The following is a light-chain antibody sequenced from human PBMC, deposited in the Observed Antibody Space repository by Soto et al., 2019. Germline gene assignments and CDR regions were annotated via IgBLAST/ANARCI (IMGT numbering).Light chain of an antibody. J-gene: IGKJ4*01. CDR1: QGISSY. CDR3: PDVAVHPSR. CDR2: DAS. V-gene: IGKV1-9*01. Sequence: SLSASVGDRLTTTCRASQGISSYLGWYQQKPGKAPNLRIYDASNLHSGVSSRFSGGGSGTDFTLTICSLQAEDFTTYYCPDVAVHPSRFGGGAK.